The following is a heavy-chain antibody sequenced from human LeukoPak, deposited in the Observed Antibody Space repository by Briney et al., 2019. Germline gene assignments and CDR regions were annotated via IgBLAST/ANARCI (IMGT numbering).Heavy chain of an antibody. D-gene: IGHD5-12*01. V-gene: IGHV4-31*03. CDR1: GGSISSGNYY. Sequence: SETLSLTCTVSGGSISSGNYYWSWIRQHPGKVLEWIGYIYYSGGTYYNPSLKSRVTISVDTSKIQFSLKLSSVTAADTAVYYCARDGPAGGYEQGAFDIWGQGTLVTVSS. J-gene: IGHJ3*02. CDR2: IYYSGGT. CDR3: ARDGPAGGYEQGAFDI.